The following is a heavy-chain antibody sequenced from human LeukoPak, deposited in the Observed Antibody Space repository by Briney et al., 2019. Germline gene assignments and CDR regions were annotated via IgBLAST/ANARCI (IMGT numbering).Heavy chain of an antibody. Sequence: ASVKVSCKASGYTFTGYYMHWVRQASGQGLEWMGWINPNSGGTNYAQKFQGRVTMTRDTSISTAYMELSRLRSDDTAVYYCARSGYSSGWYTFWGQGTLVTVPS. V-gene: IGHV1-2*02. CDR2: INPNSGGT. CDR1: GYTFTGYY. CDR3: ARSGYSSGWYTF. D-gene: IGHD6-19*01. J-gene: IGHJ4*02.